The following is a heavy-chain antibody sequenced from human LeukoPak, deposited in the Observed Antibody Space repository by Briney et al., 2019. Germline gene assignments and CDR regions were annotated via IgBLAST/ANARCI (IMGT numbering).Heavy chain of an antibody. D-gene: IGHD4-17*01. CDR3: ARGNDYGDYFDY. J-gene: IGHJ4*02. CDR1: GYTFTGYY. V-gene: IGHV1-2*02. CDR2: INPNSGCT. Sequence: ASVKVSCKASGYTFTGYYMHWVRQAPGQGLEWMGWINPNSGCTNYAQKFQGRVTMTRDTSISTAYMELSRLRSDDTAVYYCARGNDYGDYFDYWGQGTLVTVSS.